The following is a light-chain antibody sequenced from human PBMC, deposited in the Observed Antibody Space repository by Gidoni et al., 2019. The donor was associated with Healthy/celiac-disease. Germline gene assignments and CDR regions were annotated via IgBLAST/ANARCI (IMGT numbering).Light chain of an antibody. J-gene: IGKJ3*01. V-gene: IGKV1-33*01. CDR2: DAS. Sequence: DIQMTQSPSSLSASVGDRVTITCQASQDISNYLNWYQQKPGKAPKLLIYDASNLETGVPSRFSGSGSGTDFTFTISILQPEAIATYYCQQYDNLPITFGPGTKVDIK. CDR1: QDISNY. CDR3: QQYDNLPIT.